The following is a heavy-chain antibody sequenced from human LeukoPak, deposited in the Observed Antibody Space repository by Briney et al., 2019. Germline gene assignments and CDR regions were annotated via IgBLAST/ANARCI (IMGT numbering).Heavy chain of an antibody. CDR2: IYYSGST. J-gene: IGHJ4*02. Sequence: SETLSLTCTASGGSISSYYWSWIRQPPGKGLEWIGYIYYSGSTNYNPSLKSRVTISVDTSKNQFSLKLSSVTAADTAVYYCARDRSTDYFDYWGQGTLVTVSS. CDR3: ARDRSTDYFDY. CDR1: GGSISSYY. D-gene: IGHD2-21*02. V-gene: IGHV4-59*01.